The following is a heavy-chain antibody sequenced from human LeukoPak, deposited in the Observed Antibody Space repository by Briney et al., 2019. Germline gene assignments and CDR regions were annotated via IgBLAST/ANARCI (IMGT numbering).Heavy chain of an antibody. J-gene: IGHJ4*02. Sequence: KSSETLSLTCTVSGGSISSYYWSWIRQPPGKGLEWIGYIHYSGSTKYSPSLKSRVTISVDTSKNQFSLKLSSVTAADTAVYYCARAFQGYSIDYWGQGTLVTVSS. CDR2: IHYSGST. CDR3: ARAFQGYSIDY. CDR1: GGSISSYY. D-gene: IGHD6-13*01. V-gene: IGHV4-59*01.